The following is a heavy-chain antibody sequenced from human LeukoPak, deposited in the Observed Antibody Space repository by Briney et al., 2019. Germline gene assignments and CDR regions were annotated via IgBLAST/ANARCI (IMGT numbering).Heavy chain of an antibody. D-gene: IGHD1-26*01. V-gene: IGHV4-59*01. CDR1: NGSIDSYY. CDR3: VRDSGRYGQDPIRGRWLDP. CDR2: VYYRGTT. J-gene: IGHJ5*02. Sequence: SETLSLTCTVSNGSIDSYYWSWIRQSPLKGLEWMGYVYYRGTTRYNPSLRSRVTISIDTSRSQFSLKLTSLTAADTAVYYCVRDSGRYGQDPIRGRWLDPWGQGTRVTVSS.